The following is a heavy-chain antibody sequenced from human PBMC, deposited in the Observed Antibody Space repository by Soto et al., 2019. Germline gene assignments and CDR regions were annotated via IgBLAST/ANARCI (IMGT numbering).Heavy chain of an antibody. V-gene: IGHV3-9*01. CDR1: GFTFDDYA. D-gene: IGHD2-15*01. Sequence: PGGSLRLSYAASGFTFDDYAMHWVRQAPGKGLEWVSGISWNSGSVDYADSVKGRFSVSRDNAKNSLYLQMNSLRAEDTALYYCAKDSCSGGSCYFDYWGQGTLVTVSS. J-gene: IGHJ4*02. CDR2: ISWNSGSV. CDR3: AKDSCSGGSCYFDY.